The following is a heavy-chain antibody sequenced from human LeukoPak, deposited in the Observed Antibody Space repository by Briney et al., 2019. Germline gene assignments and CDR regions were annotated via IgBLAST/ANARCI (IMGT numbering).Heavy chain of an antibody. V-gene: IGHV3-21*04. CDR3: AKGSLSVPHSSDWYRY. CDR2: ISSSSYI. CDR1: GLTFSSYS. Sequence: GGSLRLSCAASGLTFSSYSMNWVRQAPGKGLEWVSSISSSSYIYYADSVKGRFTISRDNAKNSLYLQMNSPRADDTAVYYCAKGSLSVPHSSDWYRYWGQGTLVTVSS. J-gene: IGHJ4*02. D-gene: IGHD6-13*01.